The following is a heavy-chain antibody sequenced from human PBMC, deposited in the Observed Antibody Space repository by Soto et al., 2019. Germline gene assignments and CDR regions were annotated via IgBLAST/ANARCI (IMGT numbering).Heavy chain of an antibody. V-gene: IGHV3-23*01. Sequence: GGSLRLSCAASEFTFSNYAMSWVRQAPGKGLEWVSAISYGGGTTYYADSVKGRFTISRDNSKNTLYLQMNSLRAEDTAVYYCAKGPHYYDSSGYSASSDYFDYWGQGTLVTVSS. J-gene: IGHJ4*02. CDR1: EFTFSNYA. CDR3: AKGPHYYDSSGYSASSDYFDY. D-gene: IGHD3-22*01. CDR2: ISYGGGTT.